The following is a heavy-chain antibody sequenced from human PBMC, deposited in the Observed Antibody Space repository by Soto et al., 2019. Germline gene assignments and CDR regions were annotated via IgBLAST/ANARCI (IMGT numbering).Heavy chain of an antibody. CDR3: ARDAPPEEY. Sequence: QVQLVQSGAEVKNPGASVKVSCKASGYTFTSYAISWVRQAPGQGLEWMGWISDYTGNTNYAQKLQGRVTMTTDTSMSTAYMELSSLRSDATAVYYCARDAPPEEYRGQGNLVTVAS. V-gene: IGHV1-18*01. CDR2: ISDYTGNT. D-gene: IGHD2-2*02. J-gene: IGHJ1*01. CDR1: GYTFTSYA.